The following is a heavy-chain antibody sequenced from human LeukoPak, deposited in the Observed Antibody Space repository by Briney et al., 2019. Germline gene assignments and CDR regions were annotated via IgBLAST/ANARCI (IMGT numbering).Heavy chain of an antibody. CDR3: ARTMVTAISKRPAVLDF. CDR2: IYYSGST. D-gene: IGHD2-21*02. V-gene: IGHV4-39*07. J-gene: IGHJ4*02. CDR1: GGSISSNSHY. Sequence: SETLSLTCTVSGGSISSNSHYWGRIRQPPGKGLEWIGNIYYSGSTYYNPSLKSRIIISVDTSKNQFSLKLSSVTAADTAVYYCARTMVTAISKRPAVLDFWGQGTLVTVSS.